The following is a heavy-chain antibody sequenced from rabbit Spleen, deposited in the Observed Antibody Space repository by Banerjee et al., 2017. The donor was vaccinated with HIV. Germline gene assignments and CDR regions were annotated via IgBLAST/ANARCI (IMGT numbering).Heavy chain of an antibody. CDR3: ARDFDL. CDR1: GFSFSSSYD. CDR2: INASTGKP. V-gene: IGHV1S45*01. J-gene: IGHJ4*01. Sequence: QEQLVESGGGLVKPGASLTLTCTASGFSFSSSYDMCWVRQASGKGLEWIACINASTGKPVYATWAKGRFTISRPSSTTVTLRMTSLTAADRATYFCARDFDLWGPGTLVTVS.